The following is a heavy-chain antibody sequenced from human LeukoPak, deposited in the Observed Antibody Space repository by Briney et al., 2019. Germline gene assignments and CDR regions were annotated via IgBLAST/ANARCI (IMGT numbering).Heavy chain of an antibody. CDR1: GFIFSDSY. CDR2: ISSSASSI. D-gene: IGHD3-10*02. Sequence: GGSLRLSCAASGFIFSDSYMSWIRQAPGKGLEWISYISSSASSIYYADSVKGRFTISRDNAKNSLYLQMNSLRAEDTAVYYCAELGITMIGGVWGKGTTVTISS. V-gene: IGHV3-11*04. J-gene: IGHJ6*04. CDR3: AELGITMIGGV.